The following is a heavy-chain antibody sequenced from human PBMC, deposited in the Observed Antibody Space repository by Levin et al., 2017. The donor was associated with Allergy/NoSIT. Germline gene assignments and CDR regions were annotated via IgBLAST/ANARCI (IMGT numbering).Heavy chain of an antibody. D-gene: IGHD2-2*02. J-gene: IGHJ3*02. CDR1: GFTFSNYW. CDR3: ARLASRSTSCYTCAFDS. V-gene: IGHV3-74*01. Sequence: GESLKISCAASGFTFSNYWMHWVRQAPGKGLVWVSRINSDGSSTTYADSVKGRFTISRDNAKNTLFLQMNSLRAEDTAVYYCARLASRSTSCYTCAFDSWGQGTMVTVSS. CDR2: INSDGSST.